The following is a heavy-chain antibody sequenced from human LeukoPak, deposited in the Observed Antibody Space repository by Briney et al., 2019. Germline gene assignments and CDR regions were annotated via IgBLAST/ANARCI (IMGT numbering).Heavy chain of an antibody. CDR3: ARGRSSSWHRLEIDY. V-gene: IGHV4-34*01. D-gene: IGHD6-13*01. J-gene: IGHJ4*02. CDR2: INHSGST. Sequence: SETLSLTCAVYGGSFSGYYWSWIRQPPGKGLEWIGEINHSGSTNYNPSLKSRVTISVDTSKNQFSLKLSSVTAADTAVYYCARGRSSSWHRLEIDYWGQGTLVTVSS. CDR1: GGSFSGYY.